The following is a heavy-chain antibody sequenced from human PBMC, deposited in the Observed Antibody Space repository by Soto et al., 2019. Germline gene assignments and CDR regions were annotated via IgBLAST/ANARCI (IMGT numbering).Heavy chain of an antibody. CDR2: ISGSGGST. V-gene: IGHV3-23*01. J-gene: IGHJ4*02. CDR1: GFTFSSYA. D-gene: IGHD3-9*01. Sequence: GESLKISCAASGFTFSSYAMSWVRQAPGKGLEWVSAISGSGGSTYYADSVKGRFTISRDNSKNTLYLQMNSLRAEDTAVYYCAKDLDPPLMTGPSFDYWGQGTLVTVSS. CDR3: AKDLDPPLMTGPSFDY.